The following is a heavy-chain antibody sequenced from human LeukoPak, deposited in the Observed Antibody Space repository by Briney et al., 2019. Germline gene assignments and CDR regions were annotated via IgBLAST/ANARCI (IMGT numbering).Heavy chain of an antibody. J-gene: IGHJ6*03. CDR1: GRSISSSNYY. V-gene: IGHV4-39*01. D-gene: IGHD3-10*01. Sequence: PSETLSLTCTVSGRSISSSNYYWGWIRQPPGKGLEWIGTIYYSGTTYYNPSLQSRVTICEDTSKNQFSLTLKSATAADTAVYYCARQISDYYYYYMDVWGKGTTVTVSS. CDR2: IYYSGTT. CDR3: ARQISDYYYYYMDV.